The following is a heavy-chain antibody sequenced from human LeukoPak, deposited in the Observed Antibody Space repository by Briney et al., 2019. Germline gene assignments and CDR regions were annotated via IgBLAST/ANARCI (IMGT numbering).Heavy chain of an antibody. Sequence: GGSLRLSCAASGFTFSSYEMNWVRQAPGKGLEWMGGFDPEDGETIYAQKFQGRVTMTEDTSTDTAYMELSSLRSEDTAVYYCATDHPYSSSWSWFDPWGQGTLVTVSS. D-gene: IGHD6-13*01. CDR1: GFTFSSYE. CDR3: ATDHPYSSSWSWFDP. J-gene: IGHJ5*02. V-gene: IGHV1-24*01. CDR2: FDPEDGET.